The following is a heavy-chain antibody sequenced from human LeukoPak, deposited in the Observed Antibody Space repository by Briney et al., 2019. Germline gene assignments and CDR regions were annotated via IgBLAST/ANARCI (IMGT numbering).Heavy chain of an antibody. D-gene: IGHD1-26*01. CDR3: TTHSGSYIYYFDY. CDR1: GITFSSYG. CDR2: IKSKTDGGTT. J-gene: IGHJ4*02. Sequence: GGSLRLSCAASGITFSSYGMYWVRQAPGKGLEWVGRIKSKTDGGTTDYAAPVKGRFTISRDDSKNTLYLQMNSLKTEDTAVYYCTTHSGSYIYYFDYWGQGTLVTVSS. V-gene: IGHV3-15*01.